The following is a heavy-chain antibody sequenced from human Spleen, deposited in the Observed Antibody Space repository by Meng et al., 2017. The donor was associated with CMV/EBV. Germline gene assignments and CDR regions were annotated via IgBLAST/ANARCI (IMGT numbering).Heavy chain of an antibody. J-gene: IGHJ4*02. CDR1: GFTFSSYE. V-gene: IGHV3-48*03. Sequence: GGSLRLSCAASGFTFSSYEMNWVRQAPGKGLEWVSYISSSGSTIYYADSVKGRFTISRDNAKNSLYLQMNSLRAEDTAVYYCAGSQRDWNYVGFDYWGQGTLVTVSS. CDR3: AGSQRDWNYVGFDY. D-gene: IGHD1-7*01. CDR2: ISSSGSTI.